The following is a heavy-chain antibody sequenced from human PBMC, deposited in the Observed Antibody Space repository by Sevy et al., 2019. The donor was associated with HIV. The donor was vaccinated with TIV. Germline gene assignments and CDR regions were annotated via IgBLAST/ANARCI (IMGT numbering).Heavy chain of an antibody. Sequence: GGSLRLSCAASGFTFSTYAMSWVRQAPGKGLEWVSGISGSGVTTYYADSVKGRFTISRDNSKNTLYLQMNSLTAEDTAVYYCAKAGVRVGGTFDQFYFDYWGQGTLVTVSS. CDR1: GFTFSTYA. J-gene: IGHJ4*02. CDR2: ISGSGVTT. V-gene: IGHV3-23*01. D-gene: IGHD6-19*01. CDR3: AKAGVRVGGTFDQFYFDY.